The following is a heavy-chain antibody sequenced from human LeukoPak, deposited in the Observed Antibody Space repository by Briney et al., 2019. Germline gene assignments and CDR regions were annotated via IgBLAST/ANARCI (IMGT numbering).Heavy chain of an antibody. V-gene: IGHV3-23*01. J-gene: IGHJ4*02. CDR3: ETHVSGSSVDYFDS. Sequence: PGGSLRLSCAAAGFTFSSYAMSWVRQAPGKGLEWVSAISGSGGSTYYADSVKGRFTISRDNSKNTLYLQMNSLRAEDTAVYYCETHVSGSSVDYFDSWGQGTLVTVSS. CDR2: ISGSGGST. D-gene: IGHD1-26*01. CDR1: GFTFSSYA.